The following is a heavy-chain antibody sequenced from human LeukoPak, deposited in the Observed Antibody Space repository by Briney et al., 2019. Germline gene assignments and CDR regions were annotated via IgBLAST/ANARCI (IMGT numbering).Heavy chain of an antibody. V-gene: IGHV1-69*13. CDR2: IIPIFGTA. Sequence: GASVKVSCTASGGTFSSYAISWVRQAPGQGLEWMGGIIPIFGTANYAQKFQGRVTITADESTSTAYMELSSLRSEDTAVYYCARGGASSGWLDAFGIWGQGTMVTVSS. D-gene: IGHD6-19*01. CDR3: ARGGASSGWLDAFGI. J-gene: IGHJ3*02. CDR1: GGTFSSYA.